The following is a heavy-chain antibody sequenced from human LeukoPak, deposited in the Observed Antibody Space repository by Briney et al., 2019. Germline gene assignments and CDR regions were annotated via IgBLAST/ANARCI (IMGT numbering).Heavy chain of an antibody. V-gene: IGHV3-74*01. CDR3: ARTRGRTVFDL. CDR2: VNTDGTTT. Sequence: GGSLRLSRAASGFSLRNYWMHWVRQVPGRGPVWVSHVNTDGTTTNYADSVKGRLTISRDNARNTLSLQVSSLKVEDTGVYFCARTRGRTVFDLWGQGTMVTVSS. J-gene: IGHJ3*01. CDR1: GFSLRNYW. D-gene: IGHD3-10*01.